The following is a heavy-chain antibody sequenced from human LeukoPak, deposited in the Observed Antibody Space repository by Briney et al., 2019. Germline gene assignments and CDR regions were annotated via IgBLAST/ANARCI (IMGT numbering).Heavy chain of an antibody. CDR1: GFTFSSYA. CDR3: AKVRRGSGSYLGYFDY. V-gene: IGHV3-23*01. J-gene: IGHJ4*02. Sequence: GGSLRLSCAASGFTFSSYAMSWVRQAPGKGLEWVSAISGTGGNTYYADSVKGRFTISRDNSKNTLYLQMNSLRAEDTAVYYCAKVRRGSGSYLGYFDYWGQGTLVTVSS. D-gene: IGHD3-10*01. CDR2: ISGTGGNT.